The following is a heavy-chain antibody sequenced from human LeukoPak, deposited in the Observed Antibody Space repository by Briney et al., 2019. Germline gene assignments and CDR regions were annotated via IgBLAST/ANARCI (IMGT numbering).Heavy chain of an antibody. CDR2: IYSGGST. V-gene: IGHV3-53*01. CDR1: GFTVSSNY. J-gene: IGHJ6*02. D-gene: IGHD3-10*01. Sequence: GGSLRLSCAASGFTVSSNYMSWVRQAPGKGLEWVSVIYSGGSTYYADSVKGRFTISRDNSKNTLYLQMNSLRAEDTAVYYCARAKTYYGSGIRYYYGMDVWGQGTTVTVSS. CDR3: ARAKTYYGSGIRYYYGMDV.